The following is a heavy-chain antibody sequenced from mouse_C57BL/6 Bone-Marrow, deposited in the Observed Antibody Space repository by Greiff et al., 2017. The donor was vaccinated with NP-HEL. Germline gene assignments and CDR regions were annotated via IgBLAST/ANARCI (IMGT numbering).Heavy chain of an antibody. CDR1: GYTFTSYW. D-gene: IGHD1-1*01. CDR2: IDPSDSYT. V-gene: IGHV1-59*01. J-gene: IGHJ3*01. Sequence: QVQLQQPGAELVRPGPSVKLSCKASGYTFTSYWMHWVKQRPGQGLEWIGVIDPSDSYTNYNQKFKGKATLTVDTSSSTAYMQLSSLTSEDSAVYYCARSHYSWGQGTLVTVSA. CDR3: ARSHYS.